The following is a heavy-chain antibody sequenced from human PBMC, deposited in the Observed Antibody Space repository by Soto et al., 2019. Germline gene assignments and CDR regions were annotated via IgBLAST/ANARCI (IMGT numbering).Heavy chain of an antibody. Sequence: SEAPSLTYNDSGCPISTYYWSWIRQPPGKGLEWIGYIYYSGSTNYNPSLKSRVTISVDTSKNQFYLKLSSVTAADTAVYYCARLCAYYQSLDLWGQGSLVTVSS. J-gene: IGHJ5*02. D-gene: IGHD2-21*01. CDR3: ARLCAYYQSLDL. V-gene: IGHV4-59*08. CDR1: GCPISTYY. CDR2: IYYSGST.